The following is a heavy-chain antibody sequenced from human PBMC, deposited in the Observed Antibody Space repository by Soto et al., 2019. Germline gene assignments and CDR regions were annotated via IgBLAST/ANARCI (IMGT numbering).Heavy chain of an antibody. CDR1: GGSISSYY. CDR3: ARGPYCSGGSCYSGTYYFDY. V-gene: IGHV4-59*01. CDR2: IYYSGST. J-gene: IGHJ4*02. Sequence: SETLSLTCTVSGGSISSYYWSWIRQPPGKGLEWIGYIYYSGSTNYNPSLKSRVTISVDTSKNQFSLKLSSVTAADTAVYYCARGPYCSGGSCYSGTYYFDYWGQGTLVTVSS. D-gene: IGHD2-15*01.